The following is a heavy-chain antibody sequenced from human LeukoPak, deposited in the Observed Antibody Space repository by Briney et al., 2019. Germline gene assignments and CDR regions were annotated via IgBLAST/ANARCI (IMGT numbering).Heavy chain of an antibody. J-gene: IGHJ4*02. CDR2: IYTSGTT. CDR1: GGSISSGSYF. Sequence: SQTLSLTCTVSGGSISSGSYFWSWIRQPAGKGLEWIGRIYTSGTTNYNPSLKSRVTISPDTSKNQFSLKLSSVTAADTAVYYCARELAGYGKLDYWGQGILVTVSS. D-gene: IGHD5-12*01. V-gene: IGHV4-61*02. CDR3: ARELAGYGKLDY.